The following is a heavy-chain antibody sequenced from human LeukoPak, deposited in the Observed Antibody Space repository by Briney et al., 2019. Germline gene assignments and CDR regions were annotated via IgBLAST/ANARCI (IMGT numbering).Heavy chain of an antibody. Sequence: ESLRLSCAASGLTFSSYSFHWIRQPPGKGLEWIGYIYYSGSTNYNPSLKSRVTISVDTSKNQFSLKLASVTTADTAVYYCARDRWLGYWGQGTLVTVSS. D-gene: IGHD5-12*01. CDR2: IYYSGST. CDR3: ARDRWLGY. CDR1: GLTFSSYS. J-gene: IGHJ4*02. V-gene: IGHV4-59*01.